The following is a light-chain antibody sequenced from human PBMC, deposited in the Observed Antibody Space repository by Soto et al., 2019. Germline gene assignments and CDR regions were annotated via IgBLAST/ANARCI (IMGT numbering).Light chain of an antibody. V-gene: IGKV1-17*01. Sequence: DIQMTQSPSSLSASEGDRVTITCRASQGIRNELGWYQQKPGKAPKRLIYAASTLQSGVPSRFSGSGSGTEFTLTISSLQPEDFATYFCLQHNSYPWTFGQGTKVDIK. CDR2: AAS. CDR3: LQHNSYPWT. J-gene: IGKJ1*01. CDR1: QGIRNE.